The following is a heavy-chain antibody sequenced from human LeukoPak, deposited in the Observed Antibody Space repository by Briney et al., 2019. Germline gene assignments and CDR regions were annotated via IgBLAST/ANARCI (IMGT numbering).Heavy chain of an antibody. J-gene: IGHJ4*02. CDR1: GFRFNDHG. CDR2: INWNGGRT. V-gene: IGHV3-20*04. D-gene: IGHD4-11*01. CDR3: ARYDYSNYVGYYDH. Sequence: GGSLRLSCAGSGFRFNDHGMSWVRQAPGKGLEWVSGINWNGGRTDYADSVKGRFTISRDNAKNSLYLQMNSLRPEDTALYYCARYDYSNYVGYYDHWGQGTLVTVSS.